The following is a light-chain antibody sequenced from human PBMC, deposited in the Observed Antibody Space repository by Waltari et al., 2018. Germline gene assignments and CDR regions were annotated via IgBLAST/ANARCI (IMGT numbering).Light chain of an antibody. J-gene: IGLJ2*01. CDR2: EVN. Sequence: QSALTQPASVSGSPGHSITISCIGTGSHFGSSNLVSWYQQPPGKPPKLIIYEVNMRPSGVSDRFSGSKSGVTASLTISGLQAEDEAVYFCCSFATNSIVIFGGGTKLTVL. CDR3: CSFATNSIVI. V-gene: IGLV2-23*02. CDR1: GSHFGSSNL.